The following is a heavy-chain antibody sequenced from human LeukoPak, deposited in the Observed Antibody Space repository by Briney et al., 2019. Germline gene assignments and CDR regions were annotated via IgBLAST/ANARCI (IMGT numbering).Heavy chain of an antibody. CDR2: TNHSGST. Sequence: SETLSLTCAVYGGSFSGYYWSWIRQPPGKGLEWIGETNHSGSTNYNPSLKSRVTISVDTSKNQFSLKLSSVTAADTAVYYCARGDWGFPFDYWGQGTLVTVSS. D-gene: IGHD3-9*01. CDR3: ARGDWGFPFDY. CDR1: GGSFSGYY. J-gene: IGHJ4*02. V-gene: IGHV4-34*01.